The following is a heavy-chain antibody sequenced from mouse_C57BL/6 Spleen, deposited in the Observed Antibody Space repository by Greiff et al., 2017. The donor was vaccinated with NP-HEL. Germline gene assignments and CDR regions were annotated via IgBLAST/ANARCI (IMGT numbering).Heavy chain of an antibody. CDR3: ARFDYGSSYGYFDV. D-gene: IGHD1-1*01. Sequence: VQLQQSGPELVKPGASVKISCKASGYTFTDYYMNWVKQSHGKSLEWIGDINPNNGGTSYNQKFKGKATLTVDKSSSTAYMELRSLTSEDSAVYYCARFDYGSSYGYFDVWGTGTTVTVSS. CDR1: GYTFTDYY. J-gene: IGHJ1*03. CDR2: INPNNGGT. V-gene: IGHV1-26*01.